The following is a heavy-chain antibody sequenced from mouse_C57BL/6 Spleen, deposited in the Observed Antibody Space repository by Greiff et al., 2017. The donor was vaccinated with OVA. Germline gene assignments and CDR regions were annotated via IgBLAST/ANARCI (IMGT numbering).Heavy chain of an antibody. Sequence: VHVKQSGPELVKPGASVKISCKASGYSFTGYYMNWVKQSPEKSLEWIGAINPSTGGTTYNQKCKAKATLTVDKSSSTAYMQLKSLTSEDSAVYYCARSEGYGWAYWGQGTLVTVSA. D-gene: IGHD2-2*01. V-gene: IGHV1-42*01. J-gene: IGHJ3*01. CDR1: GYSFTGYY. CDR3: ARSEGYGWAY. CDR2: INPSTGGT.